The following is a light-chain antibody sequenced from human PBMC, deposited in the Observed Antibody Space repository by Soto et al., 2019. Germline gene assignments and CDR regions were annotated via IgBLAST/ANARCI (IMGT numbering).Light chain of an antibody. CDR2: NDN. J-gene: IGLJ3*02. CDR3: AAWDASLNGLL. V-gene: IGLV1-44*01. Sequence: QSVLTQPPSASGTPGQTVTISCSGSSCNVDINFQDWYRHLPGTNPKLLMFNDNQRPSGVPDRFSGSNSATSTSLAISGLHSDDDADYYCAAWDASLNGLLLGGGTKVTVL. CDR1: SCNVDINF.